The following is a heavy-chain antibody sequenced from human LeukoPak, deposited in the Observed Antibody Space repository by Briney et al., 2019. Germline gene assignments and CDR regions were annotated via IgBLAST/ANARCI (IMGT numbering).Heavy chain of an antibody. Sequence: GASENLSCKCSGYTFTSYGLSWVRHAPGQGLEWMGWISAYNGSTNNAQKLQGRVTMTTDTSTSTAYMELRSLRSDDTAVYYCATTADPYYYYGMDVWGQGTTVTVSS. V-gene: IGHV1-18*01. CDR1: GYTFTSYG. CDR2: ISAYNGST. J-gene: IGHJ6*02. CDR3: ATTADPYYYYGMDV.